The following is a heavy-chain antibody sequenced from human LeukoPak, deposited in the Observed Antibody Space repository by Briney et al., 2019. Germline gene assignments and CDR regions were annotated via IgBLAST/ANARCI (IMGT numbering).Heavy chain of an antibody. CDR2: IYTSGST. CDR3: ARGGLDYGDYMGAFDI. D-gene: IGHD4-17*01. Sequence: SETLSLTCTVSGGSISSDSYYWSWIRQPAGKGLEWIGRIYTSGSTNYNPSLKSRVTISVDTSKNQFSLKLSSVTAADTAVYYCARGGLDYGDYMGAFDIWGQGSMVTVSS. CDR1: GGSISSDSYY. V-gene: IGHV4-61*02. J-gene: IGHJ3*02.